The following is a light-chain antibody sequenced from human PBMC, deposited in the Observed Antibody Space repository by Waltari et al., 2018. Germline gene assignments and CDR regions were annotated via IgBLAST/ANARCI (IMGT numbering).Light chain of an antibody. J-gene: IGLJ3*02. Sequence: SYVLTQPPSVSVAPGETASIACGGNNIGIRSVHWYQQKPGQAPVLVIYSDTDRPSGIPERFAGSNSGNTATLTISRVEAGDEADYYCQWWDSNNDHAFWVFGGGTNLTVL. V-gene: IGLV3-21*04. CDR2: SDT. CDR1: NIGIRS. CDR3: QWWDSNNDHAFWV.